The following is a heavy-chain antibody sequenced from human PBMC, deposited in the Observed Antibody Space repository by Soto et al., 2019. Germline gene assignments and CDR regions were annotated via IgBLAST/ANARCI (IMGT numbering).Heavy chain of an antibody. CDR2: IYYSGST. J-gene: IGHJ4*02. D-gene: IGHD2-8*01. CDR3: ARHGYCSDGVCPDSLDY. Sequence: QVQLQESGPGLVKPSEALSLTCTVSGGSISSYYWSWIRQPPGKGLEWIGNIYYSGSTNYNPSLKSLVTIPVDTSKNQFSLKLSSVTAADTAVYYCARHGYCSDGVCPDSLDYWGQGTLVTVSS. CDR1: GGSISSYY. V-gene: IGHV4-59*01.